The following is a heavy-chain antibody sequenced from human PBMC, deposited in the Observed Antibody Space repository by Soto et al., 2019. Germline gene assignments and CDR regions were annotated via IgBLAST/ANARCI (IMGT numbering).Heavy chain of an antibody. CDR2: IIPIFGTA. CDR3: ARSQGGSSSLDIYYYYYYGMDV. CDR1: GGTFSSYA. Sequence: QVQLVQSGAEVKKPGSSVKVSCKAPGGTFSSYAISWVRQAPGQGLERMGGIIPIFGTAKYAQKFQGRVTITADESTSTGYMELSSLRSEDTAVYYCARSQGGSSSLDIYYYYYYGMDVWGQGTTVTVYS. J-gene: IGHJ6*02. V-gene: IGHV1-69*01. D-gene: IGHD2-15*01.